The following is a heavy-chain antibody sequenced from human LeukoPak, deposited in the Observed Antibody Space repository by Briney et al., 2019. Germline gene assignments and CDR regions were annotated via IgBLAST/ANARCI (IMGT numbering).Heavy chain of an antibody. Sequence: GGSLRLSCAASGFTFSSYEMNWVRQAPGKGLEWVPYISSSGSTIYYADSVKGRFTISRDNAKNSLYLQMNSLRAEDTAVYYCATDPSGYDFHWFDPWGQGTLVTVSS. CDR1: GFTFSSYE. CDR2: ISSSGSTI. CDR3: ATDPSGYDFHWFDP. J-gene: IGHJ5*02. D-gene: IGHD5-12*01. V-gene: IGHV3-48*03.